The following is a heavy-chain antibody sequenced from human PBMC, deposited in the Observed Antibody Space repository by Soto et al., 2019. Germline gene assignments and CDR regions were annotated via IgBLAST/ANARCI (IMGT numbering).Heavy chain of an antibody. CDR1: GFSISTHGVG. Sequence: QITLKESGPTLVKPTQTLTLTCTFAGFSISTHGVGVGWIRQPPRRALEWLALIYWDDDKRYSPSLKSRLNVPNDTPKNQVVLTMTNTDPVDTATYYCAPKRGLYFGDLTCDCWGQGTLVTVSS. V-gene: IGHV2-5*02. J-gene: IGHJ4*02. D-gene: IGHD2-8*01. CDR2: IYWDDDK. CDR3: APKRGLYFGDLTCDC.